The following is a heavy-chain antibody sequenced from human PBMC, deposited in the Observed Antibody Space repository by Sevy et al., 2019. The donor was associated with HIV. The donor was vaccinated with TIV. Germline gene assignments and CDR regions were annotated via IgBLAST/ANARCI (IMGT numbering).Heavy chain of an antibody. CDR3: ARAAPAGLLWSGYYSPYNWFDP. CDR2: MNPNSGNT. V-gene: IGHV1-8*01. D-gene: IGHD3-3*01. Sequence: ASVKVSCKASGYTFTSYDINWVRQATGQGLEWMGWMNPNSGNTGYAQKFQGRVTMTRNTSISTAYMELGSLRSEDTAVYYCARAAPAGLLWSGYYSPYNWFDPWGQGTLVTVSS. J-gene: IGHJ5*02. CDR1: GYTFTSYD.